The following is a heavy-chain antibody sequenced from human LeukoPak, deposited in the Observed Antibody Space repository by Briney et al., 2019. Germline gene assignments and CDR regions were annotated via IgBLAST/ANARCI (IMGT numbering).Heavy chain of an antibody. CDR3: ARTNYYGSGSYYPDL. CDR1: GGSISSYY. Sequence: SETLSLTCTVSGGSISSYYWSWIRQPPGKGLEWIGYIYYSGNTNYNPSLKSRVTISVDTSKNQFSLKMSSVTAADTAVYYCARTNYYGSGSYYPDLWGQGTLVTVSS. CDR2: IYYSGNT. V-gene: IGHV4-59*08. D-gene: IGHD3-10*01. J-gene: IGHJ5*02.